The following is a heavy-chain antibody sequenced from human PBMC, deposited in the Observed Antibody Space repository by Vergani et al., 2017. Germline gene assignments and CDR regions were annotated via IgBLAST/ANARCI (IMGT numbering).Heavy chain of an antibody. D-gene: IGHD3-10*01. J-gene: IGHJ3*01. CDR3: ARPVGPSAIADGYHV. CDR2: ISSSGRP. CDR1: GDSISRSHYY. Sequence: QLQLQESGPGLVKPSETLSLSCRVSGDSISRSHYYWGFIRQPPGKGLEWIGSISSSGRPYYNPTLKSRLAFSVDTSKNLFTRRLKCVTATDTGMYYCARPVGPSAIADGYHVWGQGTMVTVS. V-gene: IGHV4-39*02.